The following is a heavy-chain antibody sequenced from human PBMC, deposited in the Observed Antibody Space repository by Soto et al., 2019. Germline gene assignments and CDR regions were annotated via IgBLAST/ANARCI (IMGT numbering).Heavy chain of an antibody. CDR3: ARAGAKRHAEGPSGFEP. J-gene: IGHJ5*02. V-gene: IGHV4-30-2*01. CDR1: GDSIRSCGSY. Sequence: QLQLQESGLGLVQPAQTLSLTCDVSGDSIRSCGSYLAWIRQPPGKGLEWIGNIYRSGSPFYSPSLRIRVNISLARSKNQFSLKVNSGTASATAMYFCARAGAKRHAEGPSGFEPCGQGTLVTVSS. D-gene: IGHD1-1*01. CDR2: IYRSGSP.